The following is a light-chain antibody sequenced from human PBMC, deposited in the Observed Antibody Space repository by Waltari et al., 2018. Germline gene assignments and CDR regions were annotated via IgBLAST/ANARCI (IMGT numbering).Light chain of an antibody. CDR2: DVS. CDR3: SSYTSSSTVV. V-gene: IGLV2-14*01. Sequence: QSALTQPASVSGSPGQSITIPCTGTRSDVGGYNDVSWYQQHPGKAPKLMIYDVSKLPSGVSNRFSGSKSGNTASLTISGLQAEDEADYYCSSYTSSSTVVFGGGTKLTVL. CDR1: RSDVGGYND. J-gene: IGLJ2*01.